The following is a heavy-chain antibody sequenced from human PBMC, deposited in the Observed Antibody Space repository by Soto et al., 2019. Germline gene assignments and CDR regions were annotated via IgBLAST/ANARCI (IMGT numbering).Heavy chain of an antibody. D-gene: IGHD6-25*01. J-gene: IGHJ5*02. V-gene: IGHV4-59*01. Sequence: QVQLQESGPGLVKPSETLSLTCTVSGGSISSYYWSWIRQPPGKGLEWIGYIYYSGSTNYNPSLKSRVTISVATSKNQFSLKLSSVTAADTAVYYCASHHGGSSGWDNWFDPWGQGTLVTVSS. CDR3: ASHHGGSSGWDNWFDP. CDR1: GGSISSYY. CDR2: IYYSGST.